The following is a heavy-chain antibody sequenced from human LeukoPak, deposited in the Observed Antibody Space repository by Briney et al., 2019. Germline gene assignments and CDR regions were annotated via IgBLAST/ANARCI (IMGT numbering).Heavy chain of an antibody. CDR2: IYYSGST. D-gene: IGHD3-22*01. J-gene: IGHJ3*02. Sequence: SETLSLTCTVSGGSISSYYWSWIRQPPGKGLEWIGYIYYSGSTNYNPSLKSRVTISVDTSKNQFSLKLSSVTAADTAVYYCARPYYYDSSGSIPAAFDIWGQGTMVTVSS. CDR3: ARPYYYDSSGSIPAAFDI. CDR1: GGSISSYY. V-gene: IGHV4-59*08.